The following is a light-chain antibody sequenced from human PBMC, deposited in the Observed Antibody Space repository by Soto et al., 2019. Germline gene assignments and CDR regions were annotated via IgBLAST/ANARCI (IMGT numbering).Light chain of an antibody. V-gene: IGKV1-5*01. CDR2: HAS. Sequence: DIQMTQSHSTLPSSLGDRLTIACRASQSISNWLAWYQPEPGTAPKLLIYHASTLESGVPSRFSGSGSGTEFTLTISSLQPDDFATYYCQQYNSYSFGQGTKVDIK. J-gene: IGKJ1*01. CDR3: QQYNSYS. CDR1: QSISNW.